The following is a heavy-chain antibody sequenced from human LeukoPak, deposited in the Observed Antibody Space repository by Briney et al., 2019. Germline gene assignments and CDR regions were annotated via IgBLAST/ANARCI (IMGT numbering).Heavy chain of an antibody. CDR2: INGDGSLI. CDR3: ASVPRSSWYLGT. D-gene: IGHD6-13*01. V-gene: IGHV3-74*01. Sequence: GGSLRLSCAASGFSFINAWMSWVRQAPGKGMVWVSRINGDGSLIEFADSVKGRFAVSRDNAKNRLHLQMSSLRAEDTGVYYCASVPRSSWYLGTWGQGALVIVSS. CDR1: GFSFINAW. J-gene: IGHJ5*02.